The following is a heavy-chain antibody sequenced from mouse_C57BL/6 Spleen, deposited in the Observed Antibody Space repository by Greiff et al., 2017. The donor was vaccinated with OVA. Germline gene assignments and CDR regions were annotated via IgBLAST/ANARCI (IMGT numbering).Heavy chain of an antibody. J-gene: IGHJ3*01. CDR2: ISSGGDYI. V-gene: IGHV5-9-1*02. D-gene: IGHD2-4*01. CDR1: GFTFSSYA. CDR3: TREDYDYGGFAY. Sequence: DVKLEESGEGLVKPGGSLKLSCAASGFTFSSYAMSWVRQTPEKRLEWVAYISSGGDYIYYADTVKGRFTISRDNARNTLYLQMSSLKSEDTAMYYCTREDYDYGGFAYWGQGTLVTVSA.